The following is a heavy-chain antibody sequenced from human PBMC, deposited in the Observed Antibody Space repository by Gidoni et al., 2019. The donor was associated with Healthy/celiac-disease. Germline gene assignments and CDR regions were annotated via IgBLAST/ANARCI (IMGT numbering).Heavy chain of an antibody. CDR3: ARAPRLAPAHFKWFDP. Sequence: QVQLQESGPGLVKPSETLSLNCAVAGYSISNGYYWGWRRQPPGQGLEWIGGIYHSGSTYSNPSLQSRVTISVDTSKNQFSLKLRSVTAADTAVYYCARAPRLAPAHFKWFDPWGQGTLVTVSS. V-gene: IGHV4-38-2*01. D-gene: IGHD3-3*02. J-gene: IGHJ5*02. CDR1: GYSISNGYY. CDR2: IYHSGST.